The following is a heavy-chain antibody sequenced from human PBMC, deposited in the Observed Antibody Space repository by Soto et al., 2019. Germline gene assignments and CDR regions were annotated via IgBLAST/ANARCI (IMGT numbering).Heavy chain of an antibody. CDR3: ARCFSGNYPSRPEEPYYFDP. J-gene: IGHJ4*02. D-gene: IGHD1-26*01. CDR1: GDSIRRYY. Sequence: SETLSLTCTVSGDSIRRYYWSGVRQPPGKGLEWIGYIYYSGYTSYNPSLTRRVTITVDTSKNQFSLKLNSVTAADTAAYYCARCFSGNYPSRPEEPYYFDPWGQGTLVTVSS. V-gene: IGHV4-59*01. CDR2: IYYSGYT.